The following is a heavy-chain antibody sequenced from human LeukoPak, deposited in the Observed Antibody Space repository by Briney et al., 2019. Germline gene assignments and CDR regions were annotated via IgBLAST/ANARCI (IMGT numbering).Heavy chain of an antibody. V-gene: IGHV4-59*02. CDR2: IYYSGRT. Sequence: SETLSLTCTVSGGSVSSYYWSWIRQPPGKELEWIGHIYYSGRTNYKPSLKSRVTISLDTSKNQFSLKLTSVTAADTAVYYCARRGFLDIWGQGTRVTVSS. D-gene: IGHD3-10*01. CDR3: ARRGFLDI. CDR1: GGSVSSYY. J-gene: IGHJ3*02.